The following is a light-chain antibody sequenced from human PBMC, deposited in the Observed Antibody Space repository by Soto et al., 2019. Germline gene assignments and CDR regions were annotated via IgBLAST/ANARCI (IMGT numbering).Light chain of an antibody. CDR3: QQYGSSPYT. CDR1: QSVRNSY. Sequence: EIVLTQSPGTLSLSPGERATLFCRASQSVRNSYLAWYQQKPGQAPRLLIYGASGRATGTPDRFSGSGSGTDSTLTISRLEPEDFAVYYCQQYGSSPYTFGQGTKLAI. J-gene: IGKJ2*01. V-gene: IGKV3-20*01. CDR2: GAS.